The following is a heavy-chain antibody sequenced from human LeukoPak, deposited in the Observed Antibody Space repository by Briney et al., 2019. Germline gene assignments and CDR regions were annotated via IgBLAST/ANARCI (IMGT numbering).Heavy chain of an antibody. CDR1: GGSISSYY. D-gene: IGHD5-18*01. CDR2: IYYSGST. J-gene: IGHJ6*02. CDR3: ARDSRGYSYGYVPYNYYYGMDV. V-gene: IGHV4-59*01. Sequence: SETLSLTCTVSGGSISSYYWSWIRQPPGKGLEWIGYIYYSGSTNYNPSPKSRVTISVDTSKNQFSLKLSSVTAADTAVYYCARDSRGYSYGYVPYNYYYGMDVWGQGTTVTVSS.